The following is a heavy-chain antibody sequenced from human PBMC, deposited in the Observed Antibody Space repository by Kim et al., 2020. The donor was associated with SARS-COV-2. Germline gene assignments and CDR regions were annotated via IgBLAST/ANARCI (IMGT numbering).Heavy chain of an antibody. CDR2: IYYSGST. Sequence: SETLSLTCTVSGGSISSSSYYWGWIRQPPGKGLEWIGSIYYSGSTYYNPSLKSRVTISVDTSKNQFSLKLSSVTAADTAVYYCARPSGSGWYSGWFDPWGQGTLVTVSS. CDR1: GGSISSSSYY. CDR3: ARPSGSGWYSGWFDP. J-gene: IGHJ5*02. V-gene: IGHV4-39*01. D-gene: IGHD6-19*01.